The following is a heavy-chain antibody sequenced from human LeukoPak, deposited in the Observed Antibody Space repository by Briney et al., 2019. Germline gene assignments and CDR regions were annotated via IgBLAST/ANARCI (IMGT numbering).Heavy chain of an antibody. D-gene: IGHD3-10*01. Sequence: PSETLSLTCAVYGGSFSGYYWSWIRQPPGKGLEWIGEINHSGSTNYNPSLKSRVTISVDTSKNQFSLKLSSVTAADTAVYYCAAGGLLWFGEYQPWGPGTLVTVSS. V-gene: IGHV4-34*01. J-gene: IGHJ5*02. CDR2: INHSGST. CDR3: AAGGLLWFGEYQP. CDR1: GGSFSGYY.